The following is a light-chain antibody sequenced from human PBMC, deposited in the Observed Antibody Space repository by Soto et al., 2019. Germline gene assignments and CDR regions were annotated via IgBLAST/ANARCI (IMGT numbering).Light chain of an antibody. J-gene: IGKJ4*01. Sequence: DIQMTQSPSSVSASVGDRVTISCRASQAISSWLAWYQQKPGEAPKLLIYGASTLQSGVPSRFSGSESGTLFTLTISSLLPEDFATYYCQQASSFPLTFGGGTKVQIK. V-gene: IGKV1-12*01. CDR1: QAISSW. CDR2: GAS. CDR3: QQASSFPLT.